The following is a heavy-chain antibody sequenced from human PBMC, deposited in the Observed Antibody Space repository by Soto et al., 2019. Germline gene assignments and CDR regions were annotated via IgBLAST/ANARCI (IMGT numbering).Heavy chain of an antibody. CDR2: ISGSGGST. J-gene: IGHJ4*02. CDR1: GFTVSSTNY. Sequence: GGSLRLSCVVSGFTVSSTNYMSWVRQAPGKGLEWVSVISGSGGSTYYADSVKGRFTISRDNSKNTLYLQMNSLRAEDTAVYYCAKRRSRITYSSGWTPNYWGQGTLVTVSS. D-gene: IGHD6-19*01. V-gene: IGHV3-23*01. CDR3: AKRRSRITYSSGWTPNY.